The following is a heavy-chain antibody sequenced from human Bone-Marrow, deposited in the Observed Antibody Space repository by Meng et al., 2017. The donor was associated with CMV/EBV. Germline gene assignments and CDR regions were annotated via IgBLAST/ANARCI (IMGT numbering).Heavy chain of an antibody. CDR1: GYSFTGYF. Sequence: ASVKVSFKASGYSFTGYFMHWVRQAPGQGLEWMGWINPNNGDTRYSQNFKGRVTMTRDRSLNTLYLDLSRLRSDDTAVYYCARGRDGHIKGLDSWGLGTLVTVSS. J-gene: IGHJ5*01. D-gene: IGHD5-24*01. CDR2: INPNNGDT. V-gene: IGHV1-2*02. CDR3: ARGRDGHIKGLDS.